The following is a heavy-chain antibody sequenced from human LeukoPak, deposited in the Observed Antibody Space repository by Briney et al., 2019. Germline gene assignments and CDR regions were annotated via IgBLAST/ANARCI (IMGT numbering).Heavy chain of an antibody. CDR3: AVTNLGVVASYYYYYIDV. Sequence: SQTLSLTLSISGGSISRSSYYRSSIRQPAGKGLEWIGRIYTNDSTNYNPSLKSRHTLPVVTSQNPFSLKLRSVTAADTAVYYSAVTNLGVVASYYYYYIDVWGKGTTVTVS. V-gene: IGHV4-61*02. J-gene: IGHJ6*03. CDR2: IYTNDST. CDR1: GGSISRSSYY. D-gene: IGHD2-15*01.